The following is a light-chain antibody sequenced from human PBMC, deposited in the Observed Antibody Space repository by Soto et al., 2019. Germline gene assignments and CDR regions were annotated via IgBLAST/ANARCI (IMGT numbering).Light chain of an antibody. CDR3: QQSNSFLLT. J-gene: IGKJ5*01. V-gene: IGKV1D-12*01. CDR2: DAS. CDR1: EGISTW. Sequence: IRVTRWRAHGPACVGEKVNSIVLASEGISTWLAWYQQKPGKAPKLLIYDASCLQSGVPSRFSGSGSGTDFTLTISGLQPEDFATYYCQQSNSFLLTVGQGTRLEI.